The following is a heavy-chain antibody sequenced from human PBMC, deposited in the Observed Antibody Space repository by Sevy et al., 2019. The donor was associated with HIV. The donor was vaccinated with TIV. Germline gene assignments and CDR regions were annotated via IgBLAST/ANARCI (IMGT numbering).Heavy chain of an antibody. CDR3: ARTSISMVRGVTQPYYYYGMDV. Sequence: GESLKISCKGSGYSFTSYWIGWVRQMPGKGLEWMGIIYPGDSDTRYSPSFQGQVTISADKSISTAYLQWSSLKASDTAMYYCARTSISMVRGVTQPYYYYGMDVWGLGTTVTVSS. CDR2: IYPGDSDT. D-gene: IGHD3-10*01. J-gene: IGHJ6*02. CDR1: GYSFTSYW. V-gene: IGHV5-51*01.